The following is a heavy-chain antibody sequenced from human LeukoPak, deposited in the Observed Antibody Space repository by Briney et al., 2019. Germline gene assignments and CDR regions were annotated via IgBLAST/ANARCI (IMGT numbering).Heavy chain of an antibody. CDR3: ARVVYYDFWSWDNWSDP. CDR2: IYTSGST. CDR1: GGSISSYY. J-gene: IGHJ5*02. D-gene: IGHD3-3*01. Sequence: PSETLSLTCTVSGGSISSYYWSWIRQPAGKGLEWIGRIYTSGSTNYNPSLKSRVTMSVDTSKNQFSLKLSSVTAADTAVYYCARVVYYDFWSWDNWSDPWGQGTLVTVSS. V-gene: IGHV4-4*07.